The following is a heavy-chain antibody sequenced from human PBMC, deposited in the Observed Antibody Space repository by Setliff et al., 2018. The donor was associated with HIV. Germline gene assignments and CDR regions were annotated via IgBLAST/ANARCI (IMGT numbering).Heavy chain of an antibody. Sequence: ASVKVSCKASGYTFTIYSINWVRQAPGQGLEWMGSISGYNGNTNYAQKFQGRVTMTTDTSTSTAYMELSSLRSDDTAMYYCATDPGYSSTWYSESFQHWGQGTVVTVSS. V-gene: IGHV1-18*01. CDR3: ATDPGYSSTWYSESFQH. CDR2: ISGYNGNT. CDR1: GYTFTIYS. J-gene: IGHJ1*01. D-gene: IGHD6-13*01.